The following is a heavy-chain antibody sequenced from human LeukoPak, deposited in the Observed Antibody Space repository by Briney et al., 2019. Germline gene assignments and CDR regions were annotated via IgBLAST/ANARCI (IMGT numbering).Heavy chain of an antibody. J-gene: IGHJ4*02. CDR3: ARGSGNMVRGVPPDY. V-gene: IGHV4-39*07. CDR2: MYYTGNS. CDR1: GGSIYSSSYY. Sequence: PSETLSLTCTVSGGSIYSSSYYWGWIRQTPGKGLEWIGSMYYTGNSFYNPSLKSRVTISVDTSKNQFSLNLSSVTAADTAVYYCARGSGNMVRGVPPDYWGQGTLVTVSS. D-gene: IGHD3-10*01.